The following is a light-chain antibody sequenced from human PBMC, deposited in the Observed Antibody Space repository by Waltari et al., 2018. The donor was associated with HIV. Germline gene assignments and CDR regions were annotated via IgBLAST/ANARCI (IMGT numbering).Light chain of an antibody. CDR3: QQFDNFPLT. V-gene: IGKV1-33*01. CDR2: DVS. J-gene: IGKJ4*01. CDR1: HDISNN. Sequence: DIQMTQSPSSLSASVGDRGTITCQASHDISNNLNWYQHKPGKPPKLLIYDVSFLETGVPSRFSGSRSGTDFTFTISSLQPEDTATYYCQQFDNFPLTFGGGTKVELK.